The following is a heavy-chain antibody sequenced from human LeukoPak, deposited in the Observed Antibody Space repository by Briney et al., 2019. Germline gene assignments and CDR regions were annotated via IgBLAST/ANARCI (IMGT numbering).Heavy chain of an antibody. J-gene: IGHJ3*02. CDR1: GFTFSSYG. V-gene: IGHV3-30*02. CDR2: IRYDGSNK. Sequence: GGSLRLSCAASGFTFSSYGMHWVRQAPGKGLEWVAFIRYDGSNKYYADSVKGRFTISRDNSKNTLYLQMNSLRAEDTAVYYCAKDPTPTTVVTPSHAFDIWGQGTMVTVSS. CDR3: AKDPTPTTVVTPSHAFDI. D-gene: IGHD4-23*01.